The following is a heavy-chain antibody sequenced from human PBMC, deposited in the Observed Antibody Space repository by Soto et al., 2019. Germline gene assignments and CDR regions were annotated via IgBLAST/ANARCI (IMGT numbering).Heavy chain of an antibody. V-gene: IGHV4-31*03. Sequence: QVQLQESGPGLVKPSQTLSLTCTVSGGSISSGGYYWSWIRQPPGKGLEWIGYIYYSGSTYYNPSLKSRVTIPVDTSKNQLSLKLSPVTAADAAVYYCACGSAPDAFDLLGQGPMVRLSS. D-gene: IGHD2-15*01. CDR2: IYYSGST. J-gene: IGHJ3*01. CDR3: ACGSAPDAFDL. CDR1: GGSISSGGYY.